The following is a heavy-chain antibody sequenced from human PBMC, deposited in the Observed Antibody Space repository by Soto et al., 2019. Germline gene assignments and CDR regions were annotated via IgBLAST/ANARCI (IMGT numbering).Heavy chain of an antibody. CDR1: GYTFSHYY. V-gene: IGHV1-2*02. CDR3: ARSVALGGGFDY. D-gene: IGHD2-21*01. J-gene: IGHJ4*02. CDR2: INPNSGDT. Sequence: QVHLVQSGAELKKPAASVKISCKASGYTFSHYYMHWVRQAPGQGLEWMGWINPNSGDTNYAQKFQGRVTITRDTSINTGYMELSRLTSDDTAVYYCARSVALGGGFDYWRQGTLVTVSS.